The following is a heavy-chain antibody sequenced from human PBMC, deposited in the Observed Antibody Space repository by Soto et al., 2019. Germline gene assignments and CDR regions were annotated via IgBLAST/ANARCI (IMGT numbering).Heavy chain of an antibody. V-gene: IGHV1-2*02. CDR2: INPNSGGT. D-gene: IGHD6-19*01. CDR3: ARVPPYSSGWFDY. J-gene: IGHJ4*02. Sequence: ASVKVSCKASGYTFTGYYMHWVRQAPGQGLEWMGWINPNSGGTNYAQKFQGRVTMTRDTSISTAYMELSRLRSDDTAVYYCARVPPYSSGWFDYWGQGTLVTVSS. CDR1: GYTFTGYY.